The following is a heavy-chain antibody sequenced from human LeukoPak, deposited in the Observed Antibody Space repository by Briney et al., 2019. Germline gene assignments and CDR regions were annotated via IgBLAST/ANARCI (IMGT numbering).Heavy chain of an antibody. V-gene: IGHV3-7*01. D-gene: IGHD3-3*01. CDR1: GFTXTSYY. Sequence: LRLSCAASGFTXTSYYMTWVRQAPGKGLEWVAHINQDGSDTYYVDSVKGRFTVSRDNAKNSLYLQMNNLRTEDTAMYYCARPSIWRSQFDYWGQGTLVTVSS. CDR2: INQDGSDT. CDR3: ARPSIWRSQFDY. J-gene: IGHJ4*02.